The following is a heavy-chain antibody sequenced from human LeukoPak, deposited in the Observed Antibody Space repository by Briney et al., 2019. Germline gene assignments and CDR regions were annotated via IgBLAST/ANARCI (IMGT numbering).Heavy chain of an antibody. Sequence: SETLSLTCTVSGGSISSSSYYWGWIRQPPGKGLEWIGSIYYSGSTYYNPSLKSRVTISVDTSKNQFSLKLSSVTAADTAVYYCARDLYNWFDPWGQGTLVTVSS. CDR1: GGSISSSSYY. CDR2: IYYSGST. CDR3: ARDLYNWFDP. J-gene: IGHJ5*02. D-gene: IGHD2-8*01. V-gene: IGHV4-39*07.